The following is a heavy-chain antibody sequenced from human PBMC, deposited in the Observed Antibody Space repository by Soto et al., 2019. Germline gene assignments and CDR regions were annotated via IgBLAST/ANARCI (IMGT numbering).Heavy chain of an antibody. CDR2: IYYSGST. V-gene: IGHV4-59*01. J-gene: IGHJ4*02. CDR1: AGSLSSYY. CDR3: AREVLGAFND. Sequence: PSQTLSLTCTVSAGSLSSYYRSWIRQLPGKLLEWIGYIYYSGSTHNHPSLKSRVTISVDSSKNQFSLNLSSVTPADTAVYYCAREVLGAFNDWGQGTLVTVSS.